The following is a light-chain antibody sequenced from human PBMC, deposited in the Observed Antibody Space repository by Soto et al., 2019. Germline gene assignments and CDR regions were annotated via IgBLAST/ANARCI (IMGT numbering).Light chain of an antibody. J-gene: IGLJ1*01. CDR3: SSYTSSSTLYV. V-gene: IGLV2-14*01. CDR2: EVS. Sequence: QSALTPPASVSGSPGQTITISCTRTSSDVGGYNYVSRYQQHPGKAPKLIIYEVSNRPSGVSNRFSGSKSGNTASLTISGLQAEDEADYYCSSYTSSSTLYVFGTGTKVTVL. CDR1: SSDVGGYNY.